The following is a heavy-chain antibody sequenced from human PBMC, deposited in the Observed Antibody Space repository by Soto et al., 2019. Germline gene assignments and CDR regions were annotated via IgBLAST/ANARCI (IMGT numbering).Heavy chain of an antibody. J-gene: IGHJ5*01. CDR2: IIPIFGTA. Sequence: SVKVSRKASGGTLSSFAFTWVRQARGQGLEWMGRIIPIFGTANYAQQFQGRVTITADESTGTVYMDLRGLRSEDTAMYYCATDTSMFRGRIADTPWFDSWGQGTLVTVSS. CDR1: GGTLSSFA. CDR3: ATDTSMFRGRIADTPWFDS. V-gene: IGHV1-69*13. D-gene: IGHD3-10*01.